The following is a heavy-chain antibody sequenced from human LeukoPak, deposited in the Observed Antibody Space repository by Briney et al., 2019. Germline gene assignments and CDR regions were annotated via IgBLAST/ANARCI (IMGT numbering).Heavy chain of an antibody. V-gene: IGHV3-48*01. D-gene: IGHD3-3*01. Sequence: GGSLRLSCAASGFTFSYYSMTWVRQAPGKGLEWVSYIDSSSATTYYADSVKGRFIISRDNAKNSLFLQINSLRAEDTAVYYCAGSTVWSGIFQYWGQGTLVTVSS. J-gene: IGHJ1*01. CDR1: GFTFSYYS. CDR3: AGSTVWSGIFQY. CDR2: IDSSSATT.